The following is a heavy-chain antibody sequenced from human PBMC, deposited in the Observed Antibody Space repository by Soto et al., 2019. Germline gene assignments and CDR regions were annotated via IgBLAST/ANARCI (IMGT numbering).Heavy chain of an antibody. J-gene: IGHJ4*02. CDR1: GYTFTAYP. D-gene: IGHD3-10*01. Sequence: QVQLVQSGAEVKKPGASVKVSCRASGYTFTAYPLHWVRQAPGQRLEWMGWINAANGDIGYSREFQGRVTITRDTSARTVYMELSGLTSEDTAVYYCAEKDYYAAGVYHFDHWGQGTLVTVSS. CDR3: AEKDYYAAGVYHFDH. V-gene: IGHV1-3*01. CDR2: INAANGDI.